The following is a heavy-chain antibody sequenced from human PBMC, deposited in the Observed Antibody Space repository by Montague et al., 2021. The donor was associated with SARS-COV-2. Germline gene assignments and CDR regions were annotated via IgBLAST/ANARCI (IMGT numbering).Heavy chain of an antibody. CDR3: ARAGQQLARYYYYGMNV. CDR1: GGSISSYY. V-gene: IGHV4-59*01. Sequence: SETLSLTCIVSGGSISSYYWSWIRQPPGKGLEWIGYIYYSGSTNYNPSLKSRVTISVDTSKNQFSLKLSSVTAADTAVYYCARAGQQLARYYYYGMNVWGQGTTVTVSS. CDR2: IYYSGST. D-gene: IGHD6-13*01. J-gene: IGHJ6*02.